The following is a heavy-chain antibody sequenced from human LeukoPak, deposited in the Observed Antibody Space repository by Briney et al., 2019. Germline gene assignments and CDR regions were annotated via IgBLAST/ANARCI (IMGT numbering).Heavy chain of an antibody. CDR2: INPHSGGT. J-gene: IGHJ4*02. D-gene: IGHD4-23*01. Sequence: GASVKVSCKASGYTFTGYYIHWVRQAPGQGLEWMGWINPHSGGTNYAQNLQGRVTLTTDTSTSTAYMELRSLRSDDTAVYYCARQGYGVTSQGAADYWGQGTLVTVSS. CDR1: GYTFTGYY. CDR3: ARQGYGVTSQGAADY. V-gene: IGHV1-2*02.